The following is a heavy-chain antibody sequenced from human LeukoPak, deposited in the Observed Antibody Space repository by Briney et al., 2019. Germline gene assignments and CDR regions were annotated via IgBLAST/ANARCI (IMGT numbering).Heavy chain of an antibody. CDR1: GFTFSSYG. V-gene: IGHV3-23*01. CDR2: ISGSGGST. Sequence: PGGSLRLSCAASGFTFSSYGMSWVRQAPGKGLEWVSAISGSGGSTYYADSVKGRFTISRDNSKNTLYLQMNSLRAEDTAVYYCAKEQTHQPHTPLDAFDIWGQGTMVTVSS. J-gene: IGHJ3*02. D-gene: IGHD1-14*01. CDR3: AKEQTHQPHTPLDAFDI.